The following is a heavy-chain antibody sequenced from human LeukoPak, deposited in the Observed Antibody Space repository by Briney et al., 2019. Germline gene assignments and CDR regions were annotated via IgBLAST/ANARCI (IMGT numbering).Heavy chain of an antibody. CDR2: SSGSGGST. V-gene: IGHV3-23*01. D-gene: IGHD3-10*01. J-gene: IGHJ6*02. Sequence: GGSLRLSCAASGFTFSSYAMSWVRQAPGKGLEWVSASSGSGGSTYYADSVKGRFTISRDNSKNTLYLQMNSLRAEDTAVYYCAKIPSTMVRVLYGMDVWGQGTTVTVSS. CDR1: GFTFSSYA. CDR3: AKIPSTMVRVLYGMDV.